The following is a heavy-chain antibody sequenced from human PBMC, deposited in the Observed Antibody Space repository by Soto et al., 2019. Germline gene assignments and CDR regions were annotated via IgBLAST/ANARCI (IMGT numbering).Heavy chain of an antibody. V-gene: IGHV3-33*01. CDR3: ARPPRGLSRFNYFDY. D-gene: IGHD3-10*01. CDR2: IWYDGSNK. CDR1: GFTFSSYG. J-gene: IGHJ4*02. Sequence: GGSLRLSCAAPGFTFSSYGMHWVRQAPGKGLEWVAVIWYDGSNKYYADSVKGRFTISRDNSKNTLYLQMNSLRAEDTAVYYCARPPRGLSRFNYFDYWGQGTLVTVSS.